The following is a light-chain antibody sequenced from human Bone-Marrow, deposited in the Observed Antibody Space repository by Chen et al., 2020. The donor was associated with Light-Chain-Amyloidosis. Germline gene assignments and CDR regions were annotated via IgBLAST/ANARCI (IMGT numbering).Light chain of an antibody. V-gene: IGKV1-39*01. CDR1: RAIGNY. CDR2: SSS. CDR3: QQDYGPPFT. Sequence: DIQLTQSPSSLSASVGDKVTVTCRASRAIGNYLNWYQQKAGSAPKLLIFSSSTLQSGVPSRFSGSGSGTDFNLTINSLQPEDFASYFCQQDYGPPFTFGPGTKVDIK. J-gene: IGKJ3*01.